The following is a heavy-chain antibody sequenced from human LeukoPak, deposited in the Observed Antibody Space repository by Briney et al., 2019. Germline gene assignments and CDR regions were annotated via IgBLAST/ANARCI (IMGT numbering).Heavy chain of an antibody. Sequence: GASVKVSCKASGYTFTGYYIHWVRQAPGQGLEWMGWINPNSGGTDYAQKFQGRVTMTRDTSITTAYMELTSLRSDDTAVYYCATARDRNSVYSSSDYWGQGTLVTISS. CDR1: GYTFTGYY. J-gene: IGHJ4*02. CDR2: INPNSGGT. V-gene: IGHV1-2*02. D-gene: IGHD5/OR15-5a*01. CDR3: ATARDRNSVYSSSDY.